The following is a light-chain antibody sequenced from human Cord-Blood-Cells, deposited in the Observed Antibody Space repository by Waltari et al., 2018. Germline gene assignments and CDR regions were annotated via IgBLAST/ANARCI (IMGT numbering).Light chain of an antibody. CDR2: WAS. CDR1: PIVLYSTNIKNY. CDR3: QQYYSIPLT. J-gene: IGKJ3*01. Sequence: IVMTQSPDSLPVYLGERATINCKFSPIVLYSTNIKNYLAWYQQKPGKPPKLLIYWASSRESGVPDRFSGSGSGTDFTLTISSLQAEDVAVYYCQQYYSIPLTFGPGTKVDIK. V-gene: IGKV4-1*01.